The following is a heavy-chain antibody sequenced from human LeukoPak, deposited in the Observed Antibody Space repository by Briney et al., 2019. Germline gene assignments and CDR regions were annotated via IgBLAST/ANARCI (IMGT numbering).Heavy chain of an antibody. V-gene: IGHV1-8*01. CDR3: ARGGGYCSGGSCYSSAFDI. CDR1: GYTFTSYD. CDR2: MNPNSGNT. D-gene: IGHD2-15*01. J-gene: IGHJ3*02. Sequence: ASVKVSCKASGYTFTSYDINWVRQATGQGLEWMGWMNPNSGNTGYAQKFQGRVTMTRNTSISTAYMELSSLRPEDTAVYYCARGGGYCSGGSCYSSAFDIWGQGTMVTVSS.